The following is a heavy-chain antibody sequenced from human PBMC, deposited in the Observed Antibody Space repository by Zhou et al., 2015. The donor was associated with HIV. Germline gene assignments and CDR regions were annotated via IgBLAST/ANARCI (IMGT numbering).Heavy chain of an antibody. J-gene: IGHJ6*02. CDR2: INPNSGGT. CDR1: GYTFTGYY. D-gene: IGHD2-15*01. Sequence: QVQLVQSGAEVKKPGASVKVSCKASGYTFTGYYMHWVRQAPGQGLEWMGWINPNSGGTNYAQKFQGRVTMTRDTSISTAYMELSRLRSDDTAVYYCARDLYCSGGSCYSAILPVWGQGTTVTVSS. V-gene: IGHV1-2*02. CDR3: ARDLYCSGGSCYSAILPV.